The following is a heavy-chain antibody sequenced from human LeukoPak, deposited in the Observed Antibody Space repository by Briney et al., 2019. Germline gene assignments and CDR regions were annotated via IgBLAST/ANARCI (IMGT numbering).Heavy chain of an antibody. D-gene: IGHD1-26*01. V-gene: IGHV4-34*01. J-gene: IGHJ4*02. Sequence: SETLSLTCAVYGGSFSGYYWSWIRQPPGKGLEWIGEINHSGSTNYNPSLKSRVTISVDTSKNQFSLKLSSVTAADTAVYYCAKGRGARPLFDYWGQGTLVTVSS. CDR3: AKGRGARPLFDY. CDR1: GGSFSGYY. CDR2: INHSGST.